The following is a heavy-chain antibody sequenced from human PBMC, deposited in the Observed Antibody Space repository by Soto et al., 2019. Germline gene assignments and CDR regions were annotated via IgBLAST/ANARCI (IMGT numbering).Heavy chain of an antibody. J-gene: IGHJ5*02. CDR3: ARGSSSSAVDP. Sequence: SETLSLTCTVSGGSISSYYWSWIRQPPGKGLEWIGYIYYSGGTNYNPSLKRRVTISVDTSKNQFSLKLSSVTAADTAVYYCARGSSSSAVDPWGQGTLVTVSS. CDR1: GGSISSYY. D-gene: IGHD6-13*01. V-gene: IGHV4-59*01. CDR2: IYYSGGT.